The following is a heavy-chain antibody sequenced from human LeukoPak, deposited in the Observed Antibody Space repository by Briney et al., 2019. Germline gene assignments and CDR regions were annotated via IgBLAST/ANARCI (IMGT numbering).Heavy chain of an antibody. CDR1: GFTFRSFE. CDR2: VSSSGSTI. J-gene: IGHJ6*04. D-gene: IGHD6-19*01. CDR3: ARVAAGYYGVDV. Sequence: GGSLRLSCAASGFTFRSFEINWVRQAPGKGLEWVSYVSSSGSTIYYADSLKGRFTVSRDNAKNSLYLQMNSLRAEGTAVYYCARVAAGYYGVDVWGKGTTVSVSS. V-gene: IGHV3-48*03.